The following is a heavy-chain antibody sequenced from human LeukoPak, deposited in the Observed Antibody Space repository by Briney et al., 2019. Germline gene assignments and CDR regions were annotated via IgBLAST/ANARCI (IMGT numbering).Heavy chain of an antibody. CDR1: GFTFSRYS. J-gene: IGHJ6*03. V-gene: IGHV3-21*01. CDR3: ARVPYSSSWYYYYYMDV. D-gene: IGHD6-13*01. Sequence: PGGSLRLSRAASGFTFSRYSMNWVRQAPGKGLEWVSFISSSSSYRYYADSVKGRFTISRDNAKNSLYLQMNSLRAEDTAVYYCARVPYSSSWYYYYYMDVWGKGTTVTVSS. CDR2: ISSSSSYR.